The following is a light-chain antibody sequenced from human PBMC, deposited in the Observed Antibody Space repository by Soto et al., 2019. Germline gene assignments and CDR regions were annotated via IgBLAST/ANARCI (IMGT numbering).Light chain of an antibody. V-gene: IGKV3-20*01. Sequence: EIVLTQSPGTLSLSPGERATLSCRASQYVTSSFLAWYQQQPGQAPRLLIYGASTRATGISDRFSGSGSGTDFTLTISRLEPEDFAVYFCQQYSKSPPTFGQGTEVEIK. CDR1: QYVTSSF. CDR3: QQYSKSPPT. J-gene: IGKJ1*01. CDR2: GAS.